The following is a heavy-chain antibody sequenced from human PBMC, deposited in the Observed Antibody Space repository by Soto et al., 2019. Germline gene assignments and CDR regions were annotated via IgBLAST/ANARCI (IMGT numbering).Heavy chain of an antibody. CDR3: ARRQYYDYIWEKEMAFDI. Sequence: GGSLRLSCAASGFTVSSNYMSWVRQAPGKGLEWVSVIYSGGSTYYADSVKGRFTISRHNSKNTLYLQMNSLRAEDTAVYYCARRQYYDYIWEKEMAFDIWGQGTMVTVSS. V-gene: IGHV3-53*04. CDR2: IYSGGST. D-gene: IGHD3-16*01. CDR1: GFTVSSNY. J-gene: IGHJ3*02.